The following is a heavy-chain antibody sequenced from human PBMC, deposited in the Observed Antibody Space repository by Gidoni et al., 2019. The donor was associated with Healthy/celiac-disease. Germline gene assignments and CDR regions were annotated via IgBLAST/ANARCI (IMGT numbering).Heavy chain of an antibody. V-gene: IGHV1-69*01. CDR1: GGNFSSYA. D-gene: IGHD5-12*01. CDR2: IIPIFGTA. CDR3: ARADSGYAYFDY. Sequence: QVQLVQSGAAVKKPGSSVKVSCKSSGGNFSSYALSWVRQAPGQGLEWMGGIIPIFGTANYAQKFQGRVTITADESTSTAYMELSSLRSEDTAVYYCARADSGYAYFDYWGQGTLVTVSS. J-gene: IGHJ4*02.